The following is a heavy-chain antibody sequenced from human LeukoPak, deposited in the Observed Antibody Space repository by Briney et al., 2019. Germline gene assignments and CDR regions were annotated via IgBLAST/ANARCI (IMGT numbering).Heavy chain of an antibody. CDR2: INPNSGGT. D-gene: IGHD3-3*01. V-gene: IGHV1-2*02. Sequence: ASVKVSCKASGYTFTNYYIHWVRQAPGQGLEGMGWINPNSGGTNYAPKFQGRVTMTRDTSISTAYMELSRLRSDDTAVYYCARDGPDFWSGFDYWGQGTLVTVSS. CDR3: ARDGPDFWSGFDY. CDR1: GYTFTNYY. J-gene: IGHJ4*02.